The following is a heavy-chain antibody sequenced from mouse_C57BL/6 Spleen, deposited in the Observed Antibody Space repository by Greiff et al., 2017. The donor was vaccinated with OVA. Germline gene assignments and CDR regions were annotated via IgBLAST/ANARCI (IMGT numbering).Heavy chain of an antibody. CDR2: ISSGSSTI. D-gene: IGHD2-4*01. CDR3: ARKDYDDAMDY. Sequence: EVKVEESGGGLVKPGGSLKLSCAASGFTFSDYGMHWVRQAPEKGLEWVAYISSGSSTIYYADTVKGRFTISRDNAKNTLFLQMTSLRSEDTAMYYCARKDYDDAMDYWGQGTSVTVSS. V-gene: IGHV5-17*01. CDR1: GFTFSDYG. J-gene: IGHJ4*01.